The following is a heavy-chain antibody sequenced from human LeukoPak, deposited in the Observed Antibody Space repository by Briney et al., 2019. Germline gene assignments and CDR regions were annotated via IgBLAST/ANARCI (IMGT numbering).Heavy chain of an antibody. J-gene: IGHJ4*02. D-gene: IGHD6-13*01. CDR1: GVSISSSSYY. Sequence: SETVSLTCTVSGVSISSSSYYWGWLRQPPGKGLEWIGSIYYSGSTYYHPCLESRATISVDRSKNQCSLKLSSVTASDTAVYSCARRGAAGKFDYWGQGTLVTVSS. CDR3: ARRGAAGKFDY. CDR2: IYYSGST. V-gene: IGHV4-39*01.